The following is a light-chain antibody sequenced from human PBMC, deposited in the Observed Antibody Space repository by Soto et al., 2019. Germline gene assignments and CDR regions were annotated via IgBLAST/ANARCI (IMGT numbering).Light chain of an antibody. V-gene: IGKV3-20*01. CDR1: QSVSSNH. CDR3: QQYSSSRT. Sequence: IVLTQSPGTLSLSPGERATLSCRASQSVSSNHLAWYQPTPGKAPRLLIYGGSSRATGIPVRFSGSGSETDFTLTITRLEPEDFAVYYCQQYSSSRTFGQGTKVDIK. J-gene: IGKJ1*01. CDR2: GGS.